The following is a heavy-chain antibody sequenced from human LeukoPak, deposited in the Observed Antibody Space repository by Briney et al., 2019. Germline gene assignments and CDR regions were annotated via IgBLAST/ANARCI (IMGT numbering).Heavy chain of an antibody. CDR3: AVNYYDSRTFDY. Sequence: GASVKVSCKAFGYTFTSYDINWVRQATGQGLEWMGWMNPNSGNTGYAQKFQGRVTMTRNTSISTAYMELSSLRSEDTAVYYCAVNYYDSRTFDYWGQGTLVTVSS. J-gene: IGHJ4*02. V-gene: IGHV1-8*01. D-gene: IGHD3-22*01. CDR2: MNPNSGNT. CDR1: GYTFTSYD.